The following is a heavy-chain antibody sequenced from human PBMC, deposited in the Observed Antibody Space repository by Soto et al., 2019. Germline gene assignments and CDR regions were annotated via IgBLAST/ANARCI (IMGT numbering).Heavy chain of an antibody. CDR1: CYTFGKFG. J-gene: IGHJ4*02. Sequence: ASVKVCCKSSCYTFGKFGISLWRRSPGQGLECIVWISPYSDDTYYAQNFAGRVTMTTDTSTSTAYVEVRGLTSDDTAVYFCARVGSTGYDYSFAYWGQGTLVTVSS. D-gene: IGHD5-12*01. CDR3: ARVGSTGYDYSFAY. CDR2: ISPYSDDT. V-gene: IGHV1-18*01.